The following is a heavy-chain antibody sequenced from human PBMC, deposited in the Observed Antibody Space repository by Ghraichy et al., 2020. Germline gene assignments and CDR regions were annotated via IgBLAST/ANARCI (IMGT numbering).Heavy chain of an antibody. CDR1: GGSISNYY. Sequence: GSLRLSCTVSGGSISNYYWNWIRQPPGKGLEWIGYIYHSGSTNYNPSLKTPVTISLDTSKDQFSLKLTAVTAADTAVYYCARGDDFWSGYQFWGQGILVTVSP. D-gene: IGHD3-3*01. J-gene: IGHJ4*02. CDR3: ARGDDFWSGYQF. CDR2: IYHSGST. V-gene: IGHV4-59*01.